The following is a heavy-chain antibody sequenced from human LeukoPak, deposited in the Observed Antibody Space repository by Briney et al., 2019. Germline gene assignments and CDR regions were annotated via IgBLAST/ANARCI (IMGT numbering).Heavy chain of an antibody. CDR3: ARDKGTSYLSSFDY. Sequence: GGSLRLSCAASGFTVSSNYMSWVRQAPGEGLEWVSVIYSGGSTYYADSVKGRFTISRDNSKNTLYLQMNSLRAADTAVYYCARDKGTSYLSSFDYWGQGTLVTVSS. J-gene: IGHJ4*02. D-gene: IGHD6-6*01. CDR1: GFTVSSNY. V-gene: IGHV3-66*01. CDR2: IYSGGST.